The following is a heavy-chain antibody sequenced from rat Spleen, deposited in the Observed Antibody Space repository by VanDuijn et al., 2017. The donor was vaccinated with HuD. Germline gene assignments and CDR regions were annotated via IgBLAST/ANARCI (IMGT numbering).Heavy chain of an antibody. D-gene: IGHD1-7*01. CDR1: GFSFNDYW. V-gene: IGHV4-2*01. J-gene: IGHJ2*01. CDR3: VREDLGVNY. CDR2: INQYSNMI. Sequence: EVKLVESGGGLVQPGRSLKISCAASGFSFNDYWMGWVRQALGKGLEWIGEINQYSNMINYAPSLKDKFTVSRDNAQNTLYLQMNSLGSEDTAIYYCVREDLGVNYWGQGVLVTVSS.